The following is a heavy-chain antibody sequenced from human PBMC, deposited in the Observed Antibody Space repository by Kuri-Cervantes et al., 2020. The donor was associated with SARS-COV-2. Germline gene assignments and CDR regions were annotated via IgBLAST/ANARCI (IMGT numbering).Heavy chain of an antibody. D-gene: IGHD3-16*02. V-gene: IGHV1-2*04. CDR1: GYTFTDYY. J-gene: IGHJ3*02. CDR3: ARGPSWGYFWGTYRGGWDSFDI. Sequence: DSVKVSCKASGYTFTDYYIHWVRQAPGQGLEWMGWINPNSGGTNSAQKFQVWVIMTRDTSISTAYMELSRLRSDDTAVYYCARGPSWGYFWGTYRGGWDSFDIWGQGTMVTVSS. CDR2: INPNSGGT.